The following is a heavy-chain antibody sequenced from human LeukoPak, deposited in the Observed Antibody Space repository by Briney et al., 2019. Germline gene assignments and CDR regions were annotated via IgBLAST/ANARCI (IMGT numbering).Heavy chain of an antibody. V-gene: IGHV4-34*01. J-gene: IGHJ4*02. CDR2: LNPSGSP. CDR1: GGAFTDYY. Sequence: SETLSLTCAVSGGAFTDYYWSLIRQPPGKGLEWIGELNPSGSPNYSPSLKSRVTISADTSKNQFSLKLSSVTAADTAVYYCARGYNFCSGGFCYFSYDYWGQGTLVTVSS. D-gene: IGHD2-15*01. CDR3: ARGYNFCSGGFCYFSYDY.